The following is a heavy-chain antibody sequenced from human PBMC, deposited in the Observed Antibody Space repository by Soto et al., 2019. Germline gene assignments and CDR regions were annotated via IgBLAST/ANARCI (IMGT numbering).Heavy chain of an antibody. Sequence: GGSLRLSCAASGLTFSSSAMSWVRQAPGKGLEWVSAISGSGGTTYHADSVKGRFTISRDNSKNTLYLQMNSLRAEDTAIYYCAKDWVTYSGSGFFDYWGQGTLVTVSS. V-gene: IGHV3-23*01. CDR2: ISGSGGTT. CDR1: GLTFSSSA. CDR3: AKDWVTYSGSGFFDY. D-gene: IGHD5-12*01. J-gene: IGHJ4*02.